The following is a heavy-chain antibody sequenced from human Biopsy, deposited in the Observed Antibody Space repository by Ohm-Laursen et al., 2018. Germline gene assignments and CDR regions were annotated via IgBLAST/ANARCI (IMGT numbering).Heavy chain of an antibody. Sequence: ASVKVPCKASGYTFAGYYLHWVRQAPGQGLEWMGVISPSGATTSFSQKFQGRITMTRDTSTGTVYMDLNSLGSEDTAVYYCARAGVGSDGTDSYYYGMDVWGPGTTVTVSS. CDR2: ISPSGATT. CDR3: ARAGVGSDGTDSYYYGMDV. J-gene: IGHJ6*02. CDR1: GYTFAGYY. D-gene: IGHD5-24*01. V-gene: IGHV1-46*01.